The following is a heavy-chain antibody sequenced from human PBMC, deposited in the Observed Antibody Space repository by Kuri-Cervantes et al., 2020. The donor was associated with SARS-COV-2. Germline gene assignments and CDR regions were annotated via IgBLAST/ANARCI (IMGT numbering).Heavy chain of an antibody. CDR3: ARKSNWAAFFDY. CDR2: IYYSGST. CDR1: GGFISSYY. D-gene: IGHD7-27*01. V-gene: IGHV4-59*01. J-gene: IGHJ4*02. Sequence: GSLRLSCTVSGGFISSYYWSWIRQPPGKGLEWIGYIYYSGSTNYNPSLKSRVTISVDTSKNQFSLKLSPVTAADTAVYYCARKSNWAAFFDYWGQGTRVTVSS.